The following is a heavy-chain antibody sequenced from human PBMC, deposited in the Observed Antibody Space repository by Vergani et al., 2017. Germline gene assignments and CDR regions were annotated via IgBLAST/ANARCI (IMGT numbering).Heavy chain of an antibody. V-gene: IGHV1-18*01. J-gene: IGHJ6*02. CDR3: AREYCCGGSCYFGYYYYGMDV. D-gene: IGHD2-15*01. CDR2: ISAYNGNT. Sequence: QVQLVQSGAEVKKPGASVKVSCKASGYTFTSYGISWVRQAPGQGLEWMGWISAYNGNTNYAQKLQGRVTMTTDTSTSTAYMELRRLRSDDTAVYYCAREYCCGGSCYFGYYYYGMDVWGQGTTVTVSS. CDR1: GYTFTSYG.